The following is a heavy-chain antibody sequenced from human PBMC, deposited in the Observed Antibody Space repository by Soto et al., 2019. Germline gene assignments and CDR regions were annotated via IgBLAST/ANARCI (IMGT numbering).Heavy chain of an antibody. CDR1: GYTFISYD. CDR2: MNPHSGHT. CDR3: ARGLFRGITFGEDAFDI. D-gene: IGHD3-16*01. V-gene: IGHV1-8*01. J-gene: IGHJ3*02. Sequence: QVHLVQSGAEVKKPGASVKVSCKASGYTFISYDINWVRQASGQGLEWMGWMNPHSGHTGYAQEFEGRVSMTRNTSMSTAYMELSSLRSEDTAVYYCARGLFRGITFGEDAFDIWGQGTMVTVSS.